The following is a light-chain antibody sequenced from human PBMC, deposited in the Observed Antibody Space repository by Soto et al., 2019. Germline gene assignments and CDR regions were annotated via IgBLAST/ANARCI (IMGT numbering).Light chain of an antibody. Sequence: DIQMTQSPSILSASVGDRVTITCRSSQTITNWLAWYQQKPGKAPKLLIYKASTLKSGVPSRFSGSGSGTEFTLTISSLQPEDFATYYCQQANSFPLTFGGGTKVDIK. V-gene: IGKV1-5*03. CDR2: KAS. J-gene: IGKJ4*01. CDR3: QQANSFPLT. CDR1: QTITNW.